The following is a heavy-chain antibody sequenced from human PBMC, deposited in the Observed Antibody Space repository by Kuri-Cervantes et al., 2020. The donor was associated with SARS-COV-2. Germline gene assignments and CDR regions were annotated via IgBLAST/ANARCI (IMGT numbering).Heavy chain of an antibody. J-gene: IGHJ5*02. CDR1: GYTFTSYG. D-gene: IGHD3-10*01. CDR2: ISAYNGNT. V-gene: IGHV1-18*01. CDR3: ASRSGSYWDWFDP. Sequence: ASVKVSCKASGYTFTSYGISWVRQAPGQGLEWMGWISAYNGNTNYAQKLQGRVTMTTDTSISTAYMELSRLRSDDTAVYYCASRSGSYWDWFDPWGQGTLVTVSS.